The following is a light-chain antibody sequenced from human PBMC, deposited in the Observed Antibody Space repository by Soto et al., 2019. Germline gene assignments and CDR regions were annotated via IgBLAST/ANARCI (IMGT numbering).Light chain of an antibody. Sequence: DIQMTQSPSSLSASVGDRVTITCRASQGIGNYLAWYQQKPGKVPKNLIYHASTLQSGVPSRFSGSGSGTDFTVTISSLQPEDVATYYCQKYYTAPETFGQGTKVEIK. CDR2: HAS. CDR3: QKYYTAPET. J-gene: IGKJ1*01. CDR1: QGIGNY. V-gene: IGKV1-27*01.